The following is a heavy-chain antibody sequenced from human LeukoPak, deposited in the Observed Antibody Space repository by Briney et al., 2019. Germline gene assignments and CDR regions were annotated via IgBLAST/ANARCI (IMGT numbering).Heavy chain of an antibody. J-gene: IGHJ4*02. CDR1: GFTFSSYS. CDR3: ARDGHSSGWYVDY. Sequence: GGSLRLSCAASGFTFSSYSMNWVRQAPGKGLEWVSSISSSSSYIYYADSVKGRFTISRDNAKNSLYLQTNSLRAEDTAVYYCARDGHSSGWYVDYWGQGTLVTVSS. D-gene: IGHD6-19*01. CDR2: ISSSSSYI. V-gene: IGHV3-21*01.